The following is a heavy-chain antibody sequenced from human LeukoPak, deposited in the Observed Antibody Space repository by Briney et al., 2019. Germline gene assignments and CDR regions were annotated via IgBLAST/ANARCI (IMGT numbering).Heavy chain of an antibody. Sequence: SQTLSLTCTVSGGSISSGGYYWSWIRQHPGKGLEWIGYIYYSGSTYYNPSLKSRVTISVDTSKNQFSLKLSSVTAADTAVYYCARTYYYDSGGYCCFDYWGQGTLVTVSS. CDR1: GGSISSGGYY. D-gene: IGHD3-22*01. V-gene: IGHV4-31*03. J-gene: IGHJ4*02. CDR2: IYYSGST. CDR3: ARTYYYDSGGYCCFDY.